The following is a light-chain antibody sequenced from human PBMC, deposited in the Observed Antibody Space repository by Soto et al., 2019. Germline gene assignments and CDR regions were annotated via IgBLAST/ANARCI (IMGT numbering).Light chain of an antibody. V-gene: IGKV1-9*01. CDR1: QGISNS. Sequence: DIQLTQSPSSLSASAGDRVTITCRASQGISNSLAWYQQKPGKAPNLLIYAASTLRSGVPSRFSGSGSGTEFTLTINSLQPEDFATYYCQHLNTYPLTFGQGTRLEIK. CDR2: AAS. CDR3: QHLNTYPLT. J-gene: IGKJ5*01.